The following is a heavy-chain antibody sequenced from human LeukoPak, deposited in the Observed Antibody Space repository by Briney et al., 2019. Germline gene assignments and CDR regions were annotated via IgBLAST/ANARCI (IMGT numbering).Heavy chain of an antibody. CDR3: ARGPRYSSSWYPLGYYYMDV. CDR1: GYTFSSYY. D-gene: IGHD6-13*01. V-gene: IGHV1-46*01. J-gene: IGHJ6*03. CDR2: INPSGGTK. Sequence: ASVKVSCKAAGYTFSSYYMHWVRQAPGQGLEWMGIINPSGGTKTYAQKFQGRVTMTGDTSTSSIYMELSSLRSEDTAVYYCARGPRYSSSWYPLGYYYMDVWGKGTTVTVSS.